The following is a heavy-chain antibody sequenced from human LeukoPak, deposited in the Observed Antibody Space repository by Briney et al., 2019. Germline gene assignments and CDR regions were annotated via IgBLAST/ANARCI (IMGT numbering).Heavy chain of an antibody. CDR3: AREGSPGTAVAGTQSCAAFDI. V-gene: IGHV4-61*01. CDR1: GGSINRNPNY. D-gene: IGHD6-19*01. Sequence: SETLSLTCTVSGGSINRNPNYWGWIRQPPGKGLEWIGYIYYSGSTNYNPSLKSRVTISVDTSKNQFSLKLSSVTAADTAVYYCAREGSPGTAVAGTQSCAAFDIWGQGTMVTVSS. J-gene: IGHJ3*02. CDR2: IYYSGST.